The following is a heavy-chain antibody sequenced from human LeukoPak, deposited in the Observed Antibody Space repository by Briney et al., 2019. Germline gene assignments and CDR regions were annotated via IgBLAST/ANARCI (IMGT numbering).Heavy chain of an antibody. CDR3: AREGILLGAFDI. J-gene: IGHJ3*02. D-gene: IGHD2-15*01. V-gene: IGHV3-7*01. CDR2: IKPDGNKE. CDR1: GFTFRSYW. Sequence: GGSLRLSFAASGFTFRSYWMNWVRQAPGKGLEWVADIKPDGNKESYVDSVKGRFSISRDNAKNSLYLQMNSLRVDDTAVYYCAREGILLGAFDIWGQGTMVTVSS.